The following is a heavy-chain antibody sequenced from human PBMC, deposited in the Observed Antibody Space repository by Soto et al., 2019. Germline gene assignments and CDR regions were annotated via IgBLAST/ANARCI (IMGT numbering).Heavy chain of an antibody. CDR3: ARDARYCSGGSCYFYPPNYGMDV. J-gene: IGHJ6*02. CDR2: IWYDGSNK. V-gene: IGHV3-33*01. Sequence: RGSLRLSCAASGFTFSSYGMHWVRQAPGKGLEWVAVIWYDGSNKYYADSVKGRFTISRDNSKNTLYLQMNSLRAEDTAVYYCARDARYCSGGSCYFYPPNYGMDVWGQGTTVPVSS. D-gene: IGHD2-15*01. CDR1: GFTFSSYG.